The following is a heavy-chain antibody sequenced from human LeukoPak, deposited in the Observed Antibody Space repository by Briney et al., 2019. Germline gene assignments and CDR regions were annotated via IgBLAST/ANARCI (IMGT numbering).Heavy chain of an antibody. J-gene: IGHJ6*03. V-gene: IGHV4-34*01. CDR3: AREPSDDYYYYYMDV. CDR1: GGSFSGYY. Sequence: SETLSLTCAVHGGSFSGYYWSWIRQPPRKGLEWIGEINHSGSTNYNPSLKSRVTMSVDTSKNQFSLKLSSVTAADTAVYYCAREPSDDYYYYYMDVWGKGTTVTISS. CDR2: INHSGST.